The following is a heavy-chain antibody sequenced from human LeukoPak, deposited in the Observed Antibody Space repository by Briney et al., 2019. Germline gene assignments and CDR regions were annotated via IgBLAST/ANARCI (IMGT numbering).Heavy chain of an antibody. Sequence: GGSLRLSCAASGFTFSSYWMHWVRQAPGKGLVWVSRIHTYASTTSYADSVKGRFTISRDNAKNTLYLQMNSLRAEDTAVYYCARDGSLPDYWGQGTLVTVSS. CDR1: GFTFSSYW. J-gene: IGHJ4*02. CDR2: IHTYASTT. CDR3: ARDGSLPDY. V-gene: IGHV3-74*01.